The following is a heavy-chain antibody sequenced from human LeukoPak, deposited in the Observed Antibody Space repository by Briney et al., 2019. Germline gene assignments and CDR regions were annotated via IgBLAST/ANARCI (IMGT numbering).Heavy chain of an antibody. D-gene: IGHD2-2*01. V-gene: IGHV4-34*01. Sequence: PSETLSLTCAVYGGSFSGYYWSWIRQPPGKGLEWIGEINHSGSTNHNPSLKSRVTISVDTSKNQFSLKLSSVTAADTAVYYCAREVGYCSSTSCRYYYYYYYMDVWGKGTTVTVSS. J-gene: IGHJ6*03. CDR1: GGSFSGYY. CDR3: AREVGYCSSTSCRYYYYYYYMDV. CDR2: INHSGST.